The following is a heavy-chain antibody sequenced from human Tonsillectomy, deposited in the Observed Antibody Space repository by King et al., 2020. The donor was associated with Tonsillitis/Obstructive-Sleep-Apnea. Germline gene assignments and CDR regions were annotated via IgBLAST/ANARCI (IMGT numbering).Heavy chain of an antibody. D-gene: IGHD6-19*01. CDR1: GFTFSDYY. V-gene: IGHV3-11*01. CDR3: ARERWGDSSGCVCDY. CDR2: ISNSGRTI. Sequence: VQLVESGGGLVKPGGSLRLSCAASGFTFSDYYMSWIRQAPEKGLEWVSYISNSGRTIYYADSVKGRFTISRDNAKNSLYLQLNSLRAEDTAVYYCARERWGDSSGCVCDYWGQGTLVTVSS. J-gene: IGHJ4*02.